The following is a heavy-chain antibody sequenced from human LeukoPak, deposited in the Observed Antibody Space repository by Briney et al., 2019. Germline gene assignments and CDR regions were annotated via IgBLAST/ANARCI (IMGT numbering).Heavy chain of an antibody. Sequence: ASVKVSCKASGYTFTGYYMHWVRQAPGQGLEWMGWINPNSGDTNYAQKFQGRVTMTRETSISTAYMELSWLRSDDTAVYYCARRGVETAAITEDSWFDPWGQGTLVIVSS. CDR1: GYTFTGYY. CDR3: ARRGVETAAITEDSWFDP. D-gene: IGHD5-24*01. CDR2: INPNSGDT. J-gene: IGHJ5*02. V-gene: IGHV1-2*02.